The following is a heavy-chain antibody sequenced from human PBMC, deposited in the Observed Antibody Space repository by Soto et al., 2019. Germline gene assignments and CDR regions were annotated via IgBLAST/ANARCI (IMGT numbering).Heavy chain of an antibody. J-gene: IGHJ6*02. V-gene: IGHV4-30-2*01. CDR3: ARGVPVVPAAMGYYYYYGMDV. CDR1: GGSISSGGYS. Sequence: QLQLQESGSGLVKPSQTLSLTCAVSGGSISSGGYSWSWIRQPPGKGLEWIGYIYHSGSTYYNPSLQSRVTTSVDRSKNQFSLKLSSVAAADTAVYYCARGVPVVPAAMGYYYYYGMDVLGQGTTVTVSS. D-gene: IGHD2-2*01. CDR2: IYHSGST.